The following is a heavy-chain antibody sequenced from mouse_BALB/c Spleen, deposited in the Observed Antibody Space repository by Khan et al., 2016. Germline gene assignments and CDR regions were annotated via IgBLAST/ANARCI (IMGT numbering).Heavy chain of an antibody. CDR1: GYSITSDYA. V-gene: IGHV3-2*02. Sequence: EVKLEESGPGLVKPSQSLSLTCTVTGYSITSDYAWNWIRQFPENKLEWMGYISYSGSTRYYPSLKSRISITRDTSKNQFFLQLNSVTTEDTATYYCARTPTAYYTMDYWGQGTSVTVSS. D-gene: IGHD1-2*01. CDR2: ISYSGST. J-gene: IGHJ4*01. CDR3: ARTPTAYYTMDY.